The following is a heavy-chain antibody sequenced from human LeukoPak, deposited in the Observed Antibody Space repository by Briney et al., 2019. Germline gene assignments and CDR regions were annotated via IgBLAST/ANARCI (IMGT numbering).Heavy chain of an antibody. CDR3: ATHGYYDSSGYYYVDY. D-gene: IGHD3-22*01. V-gene: IGHV1-24*01. CDR1: GYTLTELS. CDR2: FDPEDGET. J-gene: IGHJ4*02. Sequence: GASVKVSCKVSGYTLTELSMHWVRQAPGKGREWMGGFDPEDGETIYTQKFQGRVTMTEDTSTDTAYMELSSLRSEDTAVYYCATHGYYDSSGYYYVDYWGQGTLVTVSS.